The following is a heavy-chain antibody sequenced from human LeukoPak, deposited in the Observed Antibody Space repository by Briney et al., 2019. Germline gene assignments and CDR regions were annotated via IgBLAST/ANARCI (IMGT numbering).Heavy chain of an antibody. CDR1: GFTFSSYA. Sequence: PGRSLRLSCAASGFTFSSYAMHWVRQAPGKGLEWVAVISYDGSNKYYADSVKGRFTISRDNSKNTLYPQMNSLRAEDTAVYYCAKEKVPIAVAGTQSAFGMDVWGQGTTVTVSS. V-gene: IGHV3-30-3*01. CDR3: AKEKVPIAVAGTQSAFGMDV. D-gene: IGHD6-19*01. CDR2: ISYDGSNK. J-gene: IGHJ6*02.